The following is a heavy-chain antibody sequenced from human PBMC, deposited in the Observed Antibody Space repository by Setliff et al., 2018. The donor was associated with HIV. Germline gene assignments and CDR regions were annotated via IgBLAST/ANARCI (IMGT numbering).Heavy chain of an antibody. Sequence: GGSLRLSCAISGFPFSDYYMSWIRQAPGKGLEWVSYISTSGSTVYYADSVKGRFTISRDNAKNSLYLQMNSLRAEDTAVYYYARDKWFGTEIVGYYYYGMDVWGQGTTVTVSS. V-gene: IGHV3-11*04. J-gene: IGHJ6*02. CDR1: GFPFSDYY. CDR3: ARDKWFGTEIVGYYYYGMDV. D-gene: IGHD3-10*01. CDR2: ISTSGSTV.